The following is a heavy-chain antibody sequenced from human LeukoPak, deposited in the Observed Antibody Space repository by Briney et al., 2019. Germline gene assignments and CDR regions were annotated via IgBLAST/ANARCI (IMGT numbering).Heavy chain of an antibody. CDR3: ARNGGIRLLSDAFDI. D-gene: IGHD3-16*01. CDR2: ISSSGSTI. Sequence: GGSLRLSCAASGFTFSSYEMNWVRQAPGKGLEWVSYISSSGSTIYYTDSLKGRFTISRDNAKNSLYLQMNSLRAEDTAMYYCARNGGIRLLSDAFDIWGQGTMVTVFS. J-gene: IGHJ3*02. V-gene: IGHV3-48*03. CDR1: GFTFSSYE.